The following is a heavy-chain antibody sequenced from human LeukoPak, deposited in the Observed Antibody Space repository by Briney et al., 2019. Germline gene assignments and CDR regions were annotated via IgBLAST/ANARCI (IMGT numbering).Heavy chain of an antibody. D-gene: IGHD3-3*01. V-gene: IGHV4-39*01. J-gene: IGHJ5*02. CDR1: GGSISSSSYY. CDR3: ARHSGLRSPFDP. CDR2: IYYSGST. Sequence: SETLSLTCTVSGGSISSSSYYWGWIRQPPAKGLEWIGSIYYSGSTYYNPSLKSRITISVDMSKNQFSLKLSSVTAADTALYYCARHSGLRSPFDPWGQGTLVTVSS.